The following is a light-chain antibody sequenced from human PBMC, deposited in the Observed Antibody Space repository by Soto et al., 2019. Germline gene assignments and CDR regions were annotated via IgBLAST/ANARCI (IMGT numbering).Light chain of an antibody. J-gene: IGKJ4*01. CDR2: GAS. V-gene: IGKV3D-20*02. CDR3: QQGSTWPRT. Sequence: ELVLTQSPGTLSLSPGERATLSCRASQSVSSSYLAWYQQKPGQAPRLLIYGASSRATGIPDRFSGSGSGTDFTLTITSLEPEDFALYYCQQGSTWPRTFGGGTKVDIK. CDR1: QSVSSSY.